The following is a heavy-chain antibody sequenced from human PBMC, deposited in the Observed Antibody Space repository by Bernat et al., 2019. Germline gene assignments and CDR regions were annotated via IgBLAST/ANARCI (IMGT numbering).Heavy chain of an antibody. J-gene: IGHJ6*02. CDR2: IGGSDGIK. V-gene: IGHV3-23*01. D-gene: IGHD4-17*01. CDR3: EKGAGGDYERV. CDR1: GFTFSSYD. Sequence: EVQLLESGGGLVQPGGSLRLSCAASGFTFSSYDMNWVRQAPGKGLEWVSAIGGSDGIKYYADSVKGRFTISRDNSKNTLYLQMNSLRAEDTDKYYFEKGAGGDYERVWGQGTTVTVSS.